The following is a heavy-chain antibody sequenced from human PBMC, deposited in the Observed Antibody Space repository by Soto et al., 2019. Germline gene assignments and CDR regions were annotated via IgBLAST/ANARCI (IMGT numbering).Heavy chain of an antibody. D-gene: IGHD4-17*01. CDR2: IYYSGST. Sequence: SETLSLTCTVSGGSISSYYWSWIRQPPGKGLEWIGYIYYSGSTNYNPSLKSRVTISVDTSKNQFSLKLSSVTAADTAVYYCARTEGVHYVSYYWGQGTLVTVSS. V-gene: IGHV4-59*08. CDR3: ARTEGVHYVSYY. J-gene: IGHJ4*02. CDR1: GGSISSYY.